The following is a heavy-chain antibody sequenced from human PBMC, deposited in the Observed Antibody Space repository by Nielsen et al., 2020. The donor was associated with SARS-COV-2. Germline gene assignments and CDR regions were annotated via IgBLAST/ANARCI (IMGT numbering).Heavy chain of an antibody. V-gene: IGHV3-9*01. CDR1: GFTFDDYA. CDR3: ARDLRFGELPYDI. J-gene: IGHJ3*02. D-gene: IGHD3-10*01. CDR2: ISWNSGSI. Sequence: GGSLRLSCAASGFTFDDYAMHWVRHAPGKGLEWVSGISWNSGSIGYADSVKGRFTISRDNSKNTLYLQMNSLRAEDTAVYYCARDLRFGELPYDIWGQGTMVTVSS.